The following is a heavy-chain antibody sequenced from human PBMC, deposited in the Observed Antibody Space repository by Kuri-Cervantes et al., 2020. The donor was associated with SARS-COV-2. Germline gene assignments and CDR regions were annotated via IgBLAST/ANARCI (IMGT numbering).Heavy chain of an antibody. Sequence: SETLSLTCAVYGGSFSVYYWSWIRQPPGKGLEWIGEINHSGSNNFNPSLKSRVTISVDTSKNQFSLKLGSVTAADTAVYYCARGRVDVTMLVVVFTAAMYYFDYWGQGTLVTVSS. V-gene: IGHV4-34*01. J-gene: IGHJ4*02. D-gene: IGHD3-22*01. CDR1: GGSFSVYY. CDR2: INHSGSN. CDR3: ARGRVDVTMLVVVFTAAMYYFDY.